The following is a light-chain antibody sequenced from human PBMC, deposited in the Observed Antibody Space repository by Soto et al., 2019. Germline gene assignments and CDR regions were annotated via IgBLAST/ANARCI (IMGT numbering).Light chain of an antibody. Sequence: EIVMTQSPATLSVSPGERATLSCRASQSVGGGLSWFQQKPGQPPRLLIYGASTRATGIPARFSGSGSGTEFTLTISSLQSEDFAVYYCQQRSNWPPVITFGGGTKVDIK. J-gene: IGKJ4*01. CDR1: QSVGGG. CDR3: QQRSNWPPVIT. CDR2: GAS. V-gene: IGKV3-15*01.